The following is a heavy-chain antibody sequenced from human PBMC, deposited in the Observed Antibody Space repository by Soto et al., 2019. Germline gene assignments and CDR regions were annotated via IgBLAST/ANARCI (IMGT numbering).Heavy chain of an antibody. CDR2: VYYRGRS. CDR1: GGSVSNSNYY. D-gene: IGHD2-8*01. Sequence: SETLSLTCTVSGGSVSNSNYYWGWIRQSPGKGLEWIGSVYYRGRSYSKSSVKSRVTISVDTSKDQFSLNLNSVTASDTAVYYCVSQRTSVLTQAYFDYWGPGALVTVSS. V-gene: IGHV4-39*01. J-gene: IGHJ4*02. CDR3: VSQRTSVLTQAYFDY.